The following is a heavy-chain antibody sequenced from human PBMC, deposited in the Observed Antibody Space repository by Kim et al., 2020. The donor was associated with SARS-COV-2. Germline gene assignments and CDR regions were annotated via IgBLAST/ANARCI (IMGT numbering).Heavy chain of an antibody. CDR2: ISYDGSNK. V-gene: IGHV3-30*18. CDR1: GFTFSSYG. D-gene: IGHD6-13*01. Sequence: GGSLRLSCAASGFTFSSYGMHWVRQAPGKGLEWVAVISYDGSNKYYADSVKGRFTISRDNSKNTLYLQMNSLRAEDTAVYYCAKAIASLDAFDIWGQGTMVTVSS. CDR3: AKAIASLDAFDI. J-gene: IGHJ3*02.